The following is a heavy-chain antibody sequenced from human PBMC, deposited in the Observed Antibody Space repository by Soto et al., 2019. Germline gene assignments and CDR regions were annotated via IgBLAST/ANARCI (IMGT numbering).Heavy chain of an antibody. CDR1: GGTFSSYA. V-gene: IGHV1-69*13. Sequence: SVKVSCKASGGTFSSYAISWVRQAPGQGPEWMGGIIPIFGTANYAQKFQGRVTITADESTSTAYMELSSLRSEDTAVYYCASTIAVAGTPGGYFDYWGQGTLVTVSS. CDR3: ASTIAVAGTPGGYFDY. D-gene: IGHD6-19*01. J-gene: IGHJ4*02. CDR2: IIPIFGTA.